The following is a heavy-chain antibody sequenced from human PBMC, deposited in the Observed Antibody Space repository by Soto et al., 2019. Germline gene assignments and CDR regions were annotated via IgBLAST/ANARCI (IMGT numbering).Heavy chain of an antibody. CDR3: ARLTLPLTGDGARGAFDI. D-gene: IGHD7-27*01. CDR2: IYYSGST. V-gene: IGHV4-39*01. CDR1: GGSISSSSYY. Sequence: SETLSLTCTVSGGSISSSSYYWGWIRQPPGKGLEWIGSIYYSGSTYYNPSLKSRVTISVDTSKNQFSLKLSSVTAADTAVYYCARLTLPLTGDGARGAFDIWGQGTMVTVSS. J-gene: IGHJ3*02.